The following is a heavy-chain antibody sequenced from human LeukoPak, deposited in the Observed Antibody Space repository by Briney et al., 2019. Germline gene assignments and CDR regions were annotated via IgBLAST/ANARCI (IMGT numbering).Heavy chain of an antibody. J-gene: IGHJ3*02. CDR1: GGSISSYY. D-gene: IGHD3-3*01. Sequence: SETLSLTCTVAGGSISSYYWSWLRQPPGEGLVWIGYIYYSGSTNYYPSLKSRVTISVDTSKNQFSLKLRSVTAADTAVYYCAVYDFWSGYGAAFDIWGQGTMVTVSS. V-gene: IGHV4-59*01. CDR2: IYYSGST. CDR3: AVYDFWSGYGAAFDI.